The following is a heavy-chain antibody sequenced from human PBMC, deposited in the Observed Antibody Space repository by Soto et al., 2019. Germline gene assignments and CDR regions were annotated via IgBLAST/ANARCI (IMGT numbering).Heavy chain of an antibody. D-gene: IGHD3-3*01. Sequence: ASVKVSCKSSGGTFSSHSINWVRQAPGQGLEWMGGIIPIFGPANFAKKFQGRVTITADESTTTAYMELSSLTSDDTAVYYCARTYDFWSGYYRRVDAFDIWGQGTMVTVSS. J-gene: IGHJ3*02. V-gene: IGHV1-69*13. CDR1: GGTFSSHS. CDR2: IIPIFGPA. CDR3: ARTYDFWSGYYRRVDAFDI.